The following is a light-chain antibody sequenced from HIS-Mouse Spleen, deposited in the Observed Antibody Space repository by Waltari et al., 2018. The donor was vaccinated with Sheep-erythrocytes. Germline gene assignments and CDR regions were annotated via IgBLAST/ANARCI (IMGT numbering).Light chain of an antibody. CDR1: SSDAGSYNL. CDR3: CSYAGSSTPWV. J-gene: IGLJ3*02. CDR2: EGS. V-gene: IGLV2-23*01. Sequence: QSALTQPASVSGSPGQSITISCTGTSSDAGSYNLVSWYQQHPGKAPKLMIYEGSKRPSGVSNRFSGSKSGNTACLTISGLQAEDEADYYCCSYAGSSTPWVFGGGTKLTVL.